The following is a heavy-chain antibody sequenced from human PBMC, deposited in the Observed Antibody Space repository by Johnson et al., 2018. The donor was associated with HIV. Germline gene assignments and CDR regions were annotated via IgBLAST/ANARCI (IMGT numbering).Heavy chain of an antibody. CDR3: ARESLEFWSRGAFDI. V-gene: IGHV3-7*01. J-gene: IGHJ3*02. Sequence: VQLVESGGNLVQPGGSLRLSCAASGFSFSTYWMSWVRQAPGKGLEWVANIREDGSDKYYSDSVKGRFTISRDNSKNTLSLQMNSLRVEDTAVYYCARESLEFWSRGAFDIWGQGTMVTVSS. CDR1: GFSFSTYW. D-gene: IGHD3-10*01. CDR2: IREDGSDK.